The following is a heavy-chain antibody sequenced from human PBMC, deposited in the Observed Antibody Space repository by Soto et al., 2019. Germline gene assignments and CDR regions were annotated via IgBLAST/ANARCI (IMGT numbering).Heavy chain of an antibody. CDR2: IKSKTDGGTT. D-gene: IGHD2-15*01. CDR3: TTAMEDCSGGSCYRDAFDI. J-gene: IGHJ3*02. Sequence: PGGSLRLSCAASGFTFSNAWMSWVRQAPGKGLEWVGRIKSKTDGGTTDYAAPVKGRFTISRDDSKNTLYLQMNSLKTEDTAVYYCTTAMEDCSGGSCYRDAFDIWGQGTMVTVPS. V-gene: IGHV3-15*01. CDR1: GFTFSNAW.